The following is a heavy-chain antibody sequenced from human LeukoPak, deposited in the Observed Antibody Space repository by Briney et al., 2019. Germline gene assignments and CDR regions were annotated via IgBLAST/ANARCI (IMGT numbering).Heavy chain of an antibody. D-gene: IGHD5-24*01. V-gene: IGHV3-74*01. Sequence: GGSLRLSCAASGFTFSSYWMHWVRQTPGKGLIYISRINNDGSSANYADSVRGRFTISRDNAENTLYLQMNSLRAEDTAVYYCARDRRDGYLDYWGQGTLVTVSS. CDR3: ARDRRDGYLDY. J-gene: IGHJ4*02. CDR2: INNDGSSA. CDR1: GFTFSSYW.